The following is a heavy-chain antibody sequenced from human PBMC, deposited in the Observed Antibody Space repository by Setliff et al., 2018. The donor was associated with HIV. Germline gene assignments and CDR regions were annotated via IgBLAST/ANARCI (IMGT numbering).Heavy chain of an antibody. Sequence: SVKVSCKASGGTFSSYAISWVRQAPGQGLEWMGGIIPIFGTANYAQKFQGRVTITADESTITAYMELSSLRSDDTAVYYCARQGILTGYYNVDYYYYMDVWGKGTTVTVSS. CDR3: ARQGILTGYYNVDYYYYMDV. CDR2: IIPIFGTA. CDR1: GGTFSSYA. V-gene: IGHV1-69*13. J-gene: IGHJ6*03. D-gene: IGHD3-9*01.